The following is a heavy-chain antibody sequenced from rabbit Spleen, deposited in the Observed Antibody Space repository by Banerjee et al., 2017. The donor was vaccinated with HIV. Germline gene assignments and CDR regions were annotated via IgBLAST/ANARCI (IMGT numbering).Heavy chain of an antibody. Sequence: QLVESGGGLVQPGGSLKLSCTASGFSFSNYYMTWVRQAPGKGLEWIGYIDPVFGITYYANWVNGRFSISRENAQNTVFLQMTSLTAADTATYFCARDGAGGSYFDLWGPGTLVTVS. J-gene: IGHJ4*01. CDR3: ARDGAGGSYFDL. V-gene: IGHV1S7*01. CDR1: GFSFSNYY. D-gene: IGHD8-1*01. CDR2: IDPVFGIT.